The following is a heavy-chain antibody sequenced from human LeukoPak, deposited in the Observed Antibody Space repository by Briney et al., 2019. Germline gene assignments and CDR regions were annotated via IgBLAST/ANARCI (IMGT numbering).Heavy chain of an antibody. CDR2: INHSGST. CDR3: ARGRQRYFDWLSSGDYGMDV. Sequence: SETLSLTCTVSGGSISTYYWSWIRQPPGKGLEWIGEINHSGSTNYNPSLKSRVTISVDTSKNQFSLKLSSVTAADTAVYYCARGRQRYFDWLSSGDYGMDVWGQGTTVTVSS. CDR1: GGSISTYY. J-gene: IGHJ6*02. V-gene: IGHV4-34*01. D-gene: IGHD3-9*01.